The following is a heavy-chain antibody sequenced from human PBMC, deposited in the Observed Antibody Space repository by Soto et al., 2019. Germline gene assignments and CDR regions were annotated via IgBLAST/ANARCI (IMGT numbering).Heavy chain of an antibody. CDR3: ARGSAGPHYYDSSGSVLHPIPELSFQH. D-gene: IGHD3-22*01. CDR1: GFTFSSYE. V-gene: IGHV3-48*03. J-gene: IGHJ1*01. CDR2: ISSSGSTI. Sequence: HPGGSLRLSCAASGFTFSSYEMNWVRQAPGKGLEWVSYISSSGSTIYYADSVKGRFTISRDNAKNSLYLQMNSLRAEDTAVYYCARGSAGPHYYDSSGSVLHPIPELSFQHWGQGTLVTVSS.